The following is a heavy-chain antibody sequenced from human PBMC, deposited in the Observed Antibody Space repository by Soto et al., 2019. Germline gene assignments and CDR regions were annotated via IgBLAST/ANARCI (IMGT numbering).Heavy chain of an antibody. CDR2: IIPIFGTA. J-gene: IGHJ6*04. Sequence: ASVKVSCKASGGTFSSYAISWVRQAPGQGLEWMGGIIPIFGTANYAQKFQGRVTITADESTSTAYMELSSLRSEDKAVYYCARDQSPRGLITIFGVVMDVWGKGTTVTVSS. D-gene: IGHD3-3*01. V-gene: IGHV1-69*13. CDR1: GGTFSSYA. CDR3: ARDQSPRGLITIFGVVMDV.